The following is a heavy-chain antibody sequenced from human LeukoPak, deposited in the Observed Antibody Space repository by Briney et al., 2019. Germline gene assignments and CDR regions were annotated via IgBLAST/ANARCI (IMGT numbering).Heavy chain of an antibody. CDR3: ARVVVEFGESENWFDP. J-gene: IGHJ5*02. CDR2: IYYSGST. Sequence: KTSETLSLTCTVSGGSISSYYWSWIRQPPGKGLEWIGYIYYSGSTNYNPSLKSRVTISVDTSKNQFSLKLSSVTAADTAVYYCARVVVEFGESENWFDPWDQGTLVTVSP. CDR1: GGSISSYY. V-gene: IGHV4-59*01. D-gene: IGHD3-10*01.